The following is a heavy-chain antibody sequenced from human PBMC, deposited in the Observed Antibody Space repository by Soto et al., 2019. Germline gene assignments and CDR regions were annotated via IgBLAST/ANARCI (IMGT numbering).Heavy chain of an antibody. CDR3: ARGPVMMLPSYFDY. Sequence: EVQLVESGGGLVQPGGSLRLSCAASGFTFSSYWMSWVRQAPGKGLEWVANIKQDGSEKYYVDSVKGRFTISRDNAKNSLYLQMNSLRAEDTAVYYCARGPVMMLPSYFDYWGQGTLVTVSS. CDR2: IKQDGSEK. D-gene: IGHD3-16*01. V-gene: IGHV3-7*01. CDR1: GFTFSSYW. J-gene: IGHJ4*02.